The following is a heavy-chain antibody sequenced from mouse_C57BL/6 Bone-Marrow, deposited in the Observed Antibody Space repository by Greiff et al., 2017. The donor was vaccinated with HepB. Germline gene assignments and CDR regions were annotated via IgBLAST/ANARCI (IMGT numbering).Heavy chain of an antibody. CDR1: GYAFSSSW. Sequence: QVQLKESGPELVKPGASVKISCKASGYAFSSSWMNWVKQRPGKGLEWIGRIYPGDGDTNYNGKFKGKATLTADKSSSTAYMQLSSLTSEDSAVYFCARSPIYYCNYGRYFDGWGTGTTVTVSS. V-gene: IGHV1-82*01. D-gene: IGHD2-1*01. CDR3: ARSPIYYCNYGRYFDG. CDR2: IYPGDGDT. J-gene: IGHJ1*03.